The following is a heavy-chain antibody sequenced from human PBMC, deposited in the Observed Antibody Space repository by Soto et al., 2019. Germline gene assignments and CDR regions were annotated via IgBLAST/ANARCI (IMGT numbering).Heavy chain of an antibody. CDR2: ISGSGGST. J-gene: IGHJ4*02. V-gene: IGHV3-23*01. CDR1: GFTFSSYA. Sequence: GGSLRLSCAASGFTFSSYAMSWVRQAPGKGLEWVSAISGSGGSTYYADSVKGRFTISRDNSKNTLCLQMNSLRAEDTAVYYCAKALMRSPHFDYWGQGTLVTVSS. CDR3: AKALMRSPHFDY. D-gene: IGHD2-8*01.